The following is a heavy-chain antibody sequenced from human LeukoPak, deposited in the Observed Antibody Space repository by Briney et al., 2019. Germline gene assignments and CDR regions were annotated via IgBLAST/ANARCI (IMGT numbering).Heavy chain of an antibody. CDR3: ARGGIVATIFAFDI. J-gene: IGHJ3*02. V-gene: IGHV1-69*01. CDR2: IIPIFGTA. D-gene: IGHD5-12*01. Sequence: SVKVSCKASGGTFSSYAISWVRQAPGQGLEWMGGIIPIFGTANYAQKFQGRVTITADESTSTAYMELSSLRSEDTAVYHCARGGIVATIFAFDIWGQGTMVTVSS. CDR1: GGTFSSYA.